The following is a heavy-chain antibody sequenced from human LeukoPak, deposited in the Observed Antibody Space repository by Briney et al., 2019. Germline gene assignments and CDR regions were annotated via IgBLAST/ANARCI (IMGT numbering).Heavy chain of an antibody. V-gene: IGHV3-7*01. CDR3: ARDGNGIAVAVDY. CDR2: IKQDGSEK. J-gene: IGHJ4*02. Sequence: PGGSLRLSCAASGFTFSSYWMSWVRQAPGKGLEWVANIKQDGSEKYYVDSVKGRFTISRDNAKNSPYQQMNSLRAEDTAVYYCARDGNGIAVAVDYWGQGTLVTVSS. CDR1: GFTFSSYW. D-gene: IGHD6-19*01.